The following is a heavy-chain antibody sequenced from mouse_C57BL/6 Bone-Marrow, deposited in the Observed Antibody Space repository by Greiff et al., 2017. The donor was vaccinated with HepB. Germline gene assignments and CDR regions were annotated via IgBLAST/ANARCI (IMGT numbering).Heavy chain of an antibody. Sequence: QVQLQQSGAELVRPGASVKLSCKASGYTFTDYYINWVKQRPGQGLEWIARIYPGSGNTYYNEKFKGKATLTAEKSSSTAYMQLSSLTSEDSAVYFCARGIITTVVEGYFDYWGQGTTLTVSS. CDR1: GYTFTDYY. D-gene: IGHD1-1*01. CDR3: ARGIITTVVEGYFDY. J-gene: IGHJ2*01. V-gene: IGHV1-76*01. CDR2: IYPGSGNT.